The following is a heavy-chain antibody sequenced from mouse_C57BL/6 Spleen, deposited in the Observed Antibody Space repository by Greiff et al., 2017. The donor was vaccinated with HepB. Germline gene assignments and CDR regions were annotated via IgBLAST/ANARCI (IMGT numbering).Heavy chain of an antibody. J-gene: IGHJ3*01. V-gene: IGHV5-9*01. CDR3: ARHPSQLRLPFAY. CDR2: ISGGGGNT. CDR1: GFTFSSYT. Sequence: DVQLVESGGGLVKPGGSLKLSCAASGFTFSSYTMSWVRQTPEKRLEWVATISGGGGNTYYPDSVKGRFTISRDNAKNTLYLQMSSLRSEDTALYYCARHPSQLRLPFAYWGQGTLVTVSA. D-gene: IGHD3-2*02.